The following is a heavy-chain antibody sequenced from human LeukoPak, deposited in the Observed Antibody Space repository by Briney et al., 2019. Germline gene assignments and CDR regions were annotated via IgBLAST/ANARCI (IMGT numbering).Heavy chain of an antibody. V-gene: IGHV3-9*01. CDR3: ATDSDSSGSSTSPFDY. D-gene: IGHD3-22*01. CDR1: GFTFDDYA. CDR2: ISWNSGSI. Sequence: GGSLRLSCAASGFTFDDYAMHWVRQAPGKGLEWVSGISWNSGSIGYADSVKGRFTISRDNAKNSLYLQMNSLRAEDTALYYCATDSDSSGSSTSPFDYWGQGTLVTVSS. J-gene: IGHJ4*02.